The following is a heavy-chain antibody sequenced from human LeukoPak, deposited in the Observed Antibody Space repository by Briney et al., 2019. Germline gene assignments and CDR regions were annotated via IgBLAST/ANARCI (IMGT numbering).Heavy chain of an antibody. CDR1: GFTFSDYD. CDR2: IGTAGDT. D-gene: IGHD1-1*01. Sequence: QSGGSLRLSCAASGFTFSDYDMHWVRQATGKGLEWVSSIGTAGDTYYTGSVKGRFTISRENAKNSLYLQMNSLRAGDTAVYYCARVAKERVGGVYYFGYWGQGTLVTVSS. J-gene: IGHJ4*02. V-gene: IGHV3-13*01. CDR3: ARVAKERVGGVYYFGY.